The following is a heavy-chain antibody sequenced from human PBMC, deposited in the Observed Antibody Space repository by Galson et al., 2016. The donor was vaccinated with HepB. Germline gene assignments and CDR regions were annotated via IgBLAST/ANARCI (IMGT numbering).Heavy chain of an antibody. D-gene: IGHD3-3*01. CDR3: ARGVPWDDYDFWTGDLDH. V-gene: IGHV3-11*06. Sequence: SLRLSCAASGFTFSDFHMTWIRQAPGKGLEWVSYISRSSSFTNYADSVKGRFTISRDNAKNSLYLQMYSLRVEDSAVYFCARGVPWDDYDFWTGDLDHWGQGTLVTVSS. CDR1: GFTFSDFH. CDR2: ISRSSSFT. J-gene: IGHJ4*02.